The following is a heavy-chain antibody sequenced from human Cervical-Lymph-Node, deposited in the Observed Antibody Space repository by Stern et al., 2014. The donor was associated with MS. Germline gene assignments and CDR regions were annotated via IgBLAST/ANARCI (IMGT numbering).Heavy chain of an antibody. D-gene: IGHD6-19*01. CDR3: ARGIAVAGKEGANWFDP. Sequence: QVQLQQWGAGLLKPSETLSLTCAVYGGSFSGYYWSWIRQPPGKGLEWIGEINHSGSTNYNPSLKSRFTISVDTSKNQFSLKLSSVTAADTAVYYCARGIAVAGKEGANWFDPWGQGTLVTVSS. CDR2: INHSGST. CDR1: GGSFSGYY. J-gene: IGHJ5*02. V-gene: IGHV4-34*01.